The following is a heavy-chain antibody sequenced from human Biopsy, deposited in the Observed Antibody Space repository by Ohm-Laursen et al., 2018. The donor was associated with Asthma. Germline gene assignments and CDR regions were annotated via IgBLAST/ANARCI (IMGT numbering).Heavy chain of an antibody. J-gene: IGHJ6*02. D-gene: IGHD1-20*01. CDR1: GFAFGNYA. CDR3: AKGRYKWNDGYYGLDV. CDR2: ISYDGSKK. Sequence: SLRLSCAASGFAFGNYAMYWVRQAPGKGLEWVAVISYDGSKKEYGDSVKGRFTISRDNSKDTVYLQMNSLRAEDTAVYYCAKGRYKWNDGYYGLDVWGQGTTVTVS. V-gene: IGHV3-30*18.